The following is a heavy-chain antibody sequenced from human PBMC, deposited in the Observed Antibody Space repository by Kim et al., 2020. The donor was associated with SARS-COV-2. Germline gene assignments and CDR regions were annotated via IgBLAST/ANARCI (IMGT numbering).Heavy chain of an antibody. Sequence: SETLSLTCAVYGGSFSGYYWSWIRQPPGKGLEWIGEINHSGSTNYNPSLKSRVTISVDTSKNQFSLKLSSVTAADTAVYYCARLSYYDSGSYSIFYYYYGMDVWGQGTTVTVSS. CDR3: ARLSYYDSGSYSIFYYYYGMDV. D-gene: IGHD3-10*01. CDR2: INHSGST. J-gene: IGHJ6*02. V-gene: IGHV4-34*01. CDR1: GGSFSGYY.